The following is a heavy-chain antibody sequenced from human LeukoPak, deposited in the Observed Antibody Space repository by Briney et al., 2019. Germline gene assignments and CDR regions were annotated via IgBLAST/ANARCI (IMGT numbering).Heavy chain of an antibody. J-gene: IGHJ5*02. CDR2: IYYSGST. V-gene: IGHV4-59*01. Sequence: SETLSLTCTVSGGSISSYYWSWIRQPPGKGLEWIGYIYYSGSTNYNPSLKSRVTISVDTSKNQFSLKLSSVTAADTAVYYRARVGPYNWFDPWGQGTLVTVSS. CDR1: GGSISSYY. CDR3: ARVGPYNWFDP.